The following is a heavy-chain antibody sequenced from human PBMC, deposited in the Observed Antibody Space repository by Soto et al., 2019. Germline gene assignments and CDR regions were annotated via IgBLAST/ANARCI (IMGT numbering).Heavy chain of an antibody. J-gene: IGHJ6*02. CDR3: ARIWLYDFWSGYNDYGMDV. D-gene: IGHD3-3*01. CDR1: GGSFSGYY. CDR2: INHSGST. V-gene: IGHV4-34*01. Sequence: EILSVTCSVYGGSFSGYYWSWIRQPPGKGLEWIGEINHSGSTNYNPSLKSRVTISVDTSKDQFSLKLSSVTAADTAVYYCARIWLYDFWSGYNDYGMDVLCQWTTGT.